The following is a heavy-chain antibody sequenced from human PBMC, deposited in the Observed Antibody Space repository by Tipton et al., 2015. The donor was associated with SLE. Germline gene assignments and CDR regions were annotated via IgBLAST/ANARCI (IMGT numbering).Heavy chain of an antibody. CDR3: ASQLVLYYYGMDV. CDR1: GFTVSSNY. D-gene: IGHD3-10*01. CDR2: IYSGGTK. Sequence: QLVQSGGGLVQPGGSLRLSCAASGFTVSSNYMTWVRQAPGKGLEWVSVIYSGGTKYYADSVKGRFTISRDNSKNTLDLQMSSLRAEDTAVYYCASQLVLYYYGMDVWGQGTTVTVSS. V-gene: IGHV3-53*04. J-gene: IGHJ6*02.